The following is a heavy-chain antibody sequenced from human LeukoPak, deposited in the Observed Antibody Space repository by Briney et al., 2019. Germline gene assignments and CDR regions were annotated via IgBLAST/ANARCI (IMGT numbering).Heavy chain of an antibody. J-gene: IGHJ6*02. CDR1: GGPFSSYA. Sequence: GSSVKVSCKASGGPFSSYAINWVRQAPGQGLEWVGRIIPILGLSYTAQKFQGRITITADTSTSTAYMEVSSLTSEDTALYYCAKKMVPAAYYGLDVWGQGTTVTVSS. CDR2: IIPILGLS. D-gene: IGHD3-10*01. V-gene: IGHV1-69*04. CDR3: AKKMVPAAYYGLDV.